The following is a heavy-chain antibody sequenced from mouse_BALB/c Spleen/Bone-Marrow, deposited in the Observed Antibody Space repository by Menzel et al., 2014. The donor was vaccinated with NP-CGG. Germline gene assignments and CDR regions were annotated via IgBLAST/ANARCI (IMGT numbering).Heavy chain of an antibody. CDR2: ISSGGST. V-gene: IGHV5-6-5*01. CDR1: GFTFSSYD. D-gene: IGHD2-3*01. J-gene: IGHJ2*01. Sequence: EVQVVESGGGLVKPGGSLKLSCAASGFTFSSYDMSWVRQTPEKRLEWVASISSGGSTYYPDSVKGRFTISRDNARNILYLQMSSLRSEDTAMYYCARGGGWLLSFDYWGQGTTLTVSS. CDR3: ARGGGWLLSFDY.